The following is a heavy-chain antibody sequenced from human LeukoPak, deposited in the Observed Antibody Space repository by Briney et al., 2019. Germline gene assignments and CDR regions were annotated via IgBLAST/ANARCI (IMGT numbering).Heavy chain of an antibody. CDR1: GFPFSSYW. CDR2: INSDGSST. J-gene: IGHJ4*02. D-gene: IGHD6-6*01. V-gene: IGHV3-74*01. CDR3: AKTDQPSSHFDLFDY. Sequence: GSLSLSCAASGFPFSSYWMHWVRQAPGKGLVWVSRINSDGSSTSYADSVKGRFTISRDNAKNTLYLQMNSLRAEDTAVYYCAKTDQPSSHFDLFDYWGQGILVTVSS.